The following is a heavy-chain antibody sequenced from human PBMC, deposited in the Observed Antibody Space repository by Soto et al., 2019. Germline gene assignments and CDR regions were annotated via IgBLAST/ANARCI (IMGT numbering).Heavy chain of an antibody. CDR3: ARVCFGEVSPLDY. CDR1: GFTFSSYS. J-gene: IGHJ4*02. Sequence: EVQLVESGGGLVKPGGSLRLSCAASGFTFSSYSMNWVRQAPGKGLEWVSTISSSSSYIYYADSVKGRFTISRDNAKNYQYREMNSLRAEGPAVYYCARVCFGEVSPLDYWGQGTLVTVSS. V-gene: IGHV3-21*01. CDR2: ISSSSSYI. D-gene: IGHD3-10*01.